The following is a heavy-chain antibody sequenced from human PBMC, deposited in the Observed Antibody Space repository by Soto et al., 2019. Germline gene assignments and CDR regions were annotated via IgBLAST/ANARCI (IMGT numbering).Heavy chain of an antibody. D-gene: IGHD3-10*01. CDR3: ARAYGSGDYFMPFEY. Sequence: QVQLLQSGAEVKKPGASVKVSCKASGYMFNTYGITWVRQAPGQGLEWMGWISVYNGNIDYAQKFEGKVTMTIDTSTSTAYMELKSLTLDDTAVYYCARAYGSGDYFMPFEYWGQGTPVSVSS. J-gene: IGHJ4*02. V-gene: IGHV1-18*01. CDR1: GYMFNTYG. CDR2: ISVYNGNI.